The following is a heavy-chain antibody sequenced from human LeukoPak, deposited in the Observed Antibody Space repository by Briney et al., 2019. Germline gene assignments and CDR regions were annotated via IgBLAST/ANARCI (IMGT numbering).Heavy chain of an antibody. Sequence: GGSLGLSCAASGFTFSDYFMSWVRQAQGKGLEWLSYISGRGNYVDYAESLKGRITISRDNAKNSLYLQMNSLRAEDTAVYYCARSGIGATEIDYWGQGTLVTVSS. CDR2: ISGRGNYV. J-gene: IGHJ4*02. V-gene: IGHV3-11*06. D-gene: IGHD6-13*01. CDR3: ARSGIGATEIDY. CDR1: GFTFSDYF.